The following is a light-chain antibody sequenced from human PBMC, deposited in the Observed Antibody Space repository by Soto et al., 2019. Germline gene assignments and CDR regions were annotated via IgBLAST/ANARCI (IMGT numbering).Light chain of an antibody. J-gene: IGLJ1*01. CDR3: FSHRGGDSHV. CDR2: GVT. CDR1: SSDVGAYNY. V-gene: IGLV2-14*01. Sequence: QSALTQPACVSLSPGQSITISCTGTSSDVGAYNYVSLYQQYPGKAPKLMIYGVTNRPSGVSNRFSGSKTGNTASLTISGLQAEDEADYYCFSHRGGDSHVFGTGTKVTVL.